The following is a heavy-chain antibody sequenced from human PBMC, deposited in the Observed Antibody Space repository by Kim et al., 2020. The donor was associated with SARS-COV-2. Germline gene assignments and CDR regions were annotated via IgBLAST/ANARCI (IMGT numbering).Heavy chain of an antibody. D-gene: IGHD3-10*01. J-gene: IGHJ5*02. CDR3: ARDLWFGETDWFDP. Sequence: AQKFQGRVTITADESTSTAYVELSSLRSEDTAVYYCARDLWFGETDWFDPWGQGTLVTVSS. V-gene: IGHV1-69*01.